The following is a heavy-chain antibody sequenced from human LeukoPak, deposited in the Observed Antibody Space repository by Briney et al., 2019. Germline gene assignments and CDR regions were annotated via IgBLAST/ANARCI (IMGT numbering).Heavy chain of an antibody. Sequence: GSLRLSCAASGFTFSSYAMSWVRQPPGKGLEWIGEIYHSGSTNYNPSLKSRVTISVDKSKNQFSLKLSSVTAADTAVYYCARGSSYYDSSGYYPDDYWGQGTLVTVSS. CDR3: ARGSSYYDSSGYYPDDY. D-gene: IGHD3-22*01. J-gene: IGHJ4*02. CDR1: GFTFSSYAM. V-gene: IGHV4-4*02. CDR2: IYHSGST.